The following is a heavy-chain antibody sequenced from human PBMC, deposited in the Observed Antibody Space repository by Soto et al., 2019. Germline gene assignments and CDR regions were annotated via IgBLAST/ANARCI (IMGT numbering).Heavy chain of an antibody. CDR1: GYTFTNND. CDR2: MNPGSGDT. CDR3: ARMESFGSLNWFDP. V-gene: IGHV1-8*02. J-gene: IGHJ5*02. Sequence: ASVKVSCKASGYTFTNNDVSWVLQATGQGLEWMGWMNPGSGDTGYAQKFQGRVTMTRDISIATAYMELNSLTSEDTAIYYCARMESFGSLNWFDPWGQGTLVTVSS. D-gene: IGHD5-18*01.